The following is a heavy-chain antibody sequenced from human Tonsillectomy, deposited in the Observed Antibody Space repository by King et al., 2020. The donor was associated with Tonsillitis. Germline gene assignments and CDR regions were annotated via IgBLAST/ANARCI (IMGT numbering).Heavy chain of an antibody. CDR3: TTGAIGYDRSGYYV. D-gene: IGHD3-22*01. J-gene: IGHJ4*02. CDR2: IKSKTDGGTT. V-gene: IGHV3-15*01. Sequence: EVQLVESGGGLVKPGGSLRLSCAASGFTFKNAWMSWVRQAPGKGLEWVGRIKSKTDGGTTDYAAPVKGRFTISRDDSKNTLYLQMNSLKTEDTAVYYCTTGAIGYDRSGYYVGGQGTLVTVSS. CDR1: GFTFKNAW.